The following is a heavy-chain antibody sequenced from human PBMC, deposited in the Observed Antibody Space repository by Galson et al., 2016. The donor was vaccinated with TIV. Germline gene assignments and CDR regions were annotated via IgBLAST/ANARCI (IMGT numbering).Heavy chain of an antibody. Sequence: SVKVSCKASGYTFTSYDINWVRQATGQGLEWMGWMNPNSGNTGYAQKFRGRVTMTRNTSVRTAYRELSSLRSEATPVYYCARSGDYGDYWGQGTLVTVTS. D-gene: IGHD4-17*01. CDR1: GYTFTSYD. CDR2: MNPNSGNT. J-gene: IGHJ4*02. CDR3: ARSGDYGDY. V-gene: IGHV1-8*02.